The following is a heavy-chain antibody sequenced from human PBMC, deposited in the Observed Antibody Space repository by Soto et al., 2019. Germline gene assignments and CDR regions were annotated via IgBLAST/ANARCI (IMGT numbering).Heavy chain of an antibody. CDR3: TRDRAITIFGVVAYDY. V-gene: IGHV3-49*03. CDR2: IRSKDYGGTT. CDR1: GFMSGDYA. Sequence: GGALRVSCTASGFMSGDYAMICFRPAPGQRLDCAVVIRSKDYGGTTEYAASVKGRFTISRDDSKSIAYLHMISLKTEDTAVYYCTRDRAITIFGVVAYDYLG. J-gene: IGHJ4*01. D-gene: IGHD3-3*01.